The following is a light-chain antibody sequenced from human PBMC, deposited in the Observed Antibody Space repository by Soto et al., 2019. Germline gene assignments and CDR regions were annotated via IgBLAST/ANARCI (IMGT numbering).Light chain of an antibody. CDR2: EVS. CDR1: SSDVGGYNY. V-gene: IGLV2-14*01. J-gene: IGLJ2*01. CDR3: SSYTSSSTLV. Sequence: QSALTQPASVSGSPGQSITISCTGTSSDVGGYNYVSWYQQHPGKAPKLMIYEVSNRPSGVSNRFSGSKSGNTASRTISGVQAEDEADYYCSSYTSSSTLVFGGGTKVTVL.